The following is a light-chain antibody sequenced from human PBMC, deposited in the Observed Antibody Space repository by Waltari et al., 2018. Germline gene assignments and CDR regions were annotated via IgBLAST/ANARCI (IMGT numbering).Light chain of an antibody. CDR2: AVR. V-gene: IGLV2-14*03. J-gene: IGLJ2*01. CDR1: SSDVGGYNY. Sequence: QSALTQPASVSGSPGQSITISCTGTSSDVGGYNYVSWYQQHPGKAPKLMIYAVRNRPSGVSNRFSGSKSGNTASLTISGLQAEDEADYYCGSYISSSTLELFGGGTSLTVL. CDR3: GSYISSSTLEL.